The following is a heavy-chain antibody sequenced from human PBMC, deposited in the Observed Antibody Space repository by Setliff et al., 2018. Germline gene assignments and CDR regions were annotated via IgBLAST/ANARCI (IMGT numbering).Heavy chain of an antibody. D-gene: IGHD3-22*01. CDR1: GGSISSSSYS. V-gene: IGHV4-39*07. J-gene: IGHJ6*02. Sequence: SETLSLTCTVSGGSISSSSYSWGWIHQPPGKGPEWVGSIYYRVSTYYNPSLKSRVIISGDRSKWQLSLQMRSVTAADTAVYYCNGFYHYFSLDVWGQGTTVTVSS. CDR3: NGFYHYFSLDV. CDR2: IYYRVST.